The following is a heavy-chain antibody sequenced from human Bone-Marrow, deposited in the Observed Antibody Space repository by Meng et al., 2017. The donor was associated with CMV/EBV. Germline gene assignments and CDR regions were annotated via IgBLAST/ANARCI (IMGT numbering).Heavy chain of an antibody. CDR1: GDSISSSSYY. CDR2: IYYSGST. D-gene: IGHD3-3*01. Sequence: GSLRLSCTVSGDSISSSSYYWGWIRQPPGKGLEWIGSIYYSGSTYYNPSLKSRVTISVDTSKNQFSLKLSSVTAADTAVYYCATQAPGRDFWRGPPDYWGQGTLVTFSS. J-gene: IGHJ4*02. CDR3: ATQAPGRDFWRGPPDY. V-gene: IGHV4-39*07.